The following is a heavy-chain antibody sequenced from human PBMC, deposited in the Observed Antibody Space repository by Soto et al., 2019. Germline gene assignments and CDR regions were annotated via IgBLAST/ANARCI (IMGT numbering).Heavy chain of an antibody. D-gene: IGHD2-15*01. V-gene: IGHV5-51*01. Sequence: GESLKISCKCSGYSFTSYWIGWVRQMPGKGLEWVGIIYPGDSDTRYSPSFQGQVTISADKSISTAYLQWSSLKASDTAMYYCARLPLAYCSGVSCYSYYYYYGMDVWGQGTTVTVSS. CDR3: ARLPLAYCSGVSCYSYYYYYGMDV. J-gene: IGHJ6*02. CDR1: GYSFTSYW. CDR2: IYPGDSDT.